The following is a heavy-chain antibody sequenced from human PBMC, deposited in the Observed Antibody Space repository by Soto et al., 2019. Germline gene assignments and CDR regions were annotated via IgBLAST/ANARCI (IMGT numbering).Heavy chain of an antibody. CDR3: AKDVEFEREDSGYYSYGASDY. CDR2: ISGSGGST. V-gene: IGHV3-23*01. J-gene: IGHJ4*02. Sequence: EVQLLESGGGLVQPGGSLRLSCAASGFTFSSYAMSWVRQAPGKGLEWVSAISGSGGSTYYADSVKGRFTISRDNSKNTLNLQMNSLRAENTAVYYCAKDVEFEREDSGYYSYGASDYWGQGTLVTVSS. D-gene: IGHD5-12*01. CDR1: GFTFSSYA.